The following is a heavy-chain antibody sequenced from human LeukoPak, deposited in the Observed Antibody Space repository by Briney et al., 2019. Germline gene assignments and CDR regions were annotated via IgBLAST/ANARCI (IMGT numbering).Heavy chain of an antibody. J-gene: IGHJ4*02. CDR3: ASGGWTTPFDY. Sequence: SETLSLTCAVYGGSFSGYYWSWIRQPPGKGLEWIGEINHSGSTNYNPSLKSRVTISVDTSKNQFSLKLSSVTAADTAVYYCASGGWTTPFDYWGQGTLVTVSS. V-gene: IGHV4-34*01. CDR1: GGSFSGYY. CDR2: INHSGST. D-gene: IGHD6-19*01.